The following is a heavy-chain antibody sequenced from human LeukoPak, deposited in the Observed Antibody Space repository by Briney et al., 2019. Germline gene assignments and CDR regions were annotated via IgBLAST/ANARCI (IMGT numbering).Heavy chain of an antibody. CDR2: IIPIFGTA. J-gene: IGHJ4*02. Sequence: SVKVSCKAFGGSFSSEAISWVRQAPGQGLEWMGGIIPIFGTANYAQKSQGRVTITTDESTSTAYMEVSSLRSEDTAVYYCGRKAGDCGGGSCYSIDYWGQGTLVTVSS. D-gene: IGHD2-15*01. V-gene: IGHV1-69*05. CDR1: GGSFSSEA. CDR3: GRKAGDCGGGSCYSIDY.